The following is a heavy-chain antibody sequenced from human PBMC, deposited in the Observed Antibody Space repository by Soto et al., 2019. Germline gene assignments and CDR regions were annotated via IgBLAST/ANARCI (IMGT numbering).Heavy chain of an antibody. Sequence: GGSLRLSCAASGFTFSSNWMHWVRQAPGEGLVWVSRINGDGSFTSYADSVKGRFTISRGNAKNTVYLQMNSLRVEDTAVYYCGRVDYCSGGSCHNWFDPWGQGTLVTVSS. CDR1: GFTFSSNW. V-gene: IGHV3-74*01. D-gene: IGHD2-15*01. J-gene: IGHJ5*02. CDR2: INGDGSFT. CDR3: GRVDYCSGGSCHNWFDP.